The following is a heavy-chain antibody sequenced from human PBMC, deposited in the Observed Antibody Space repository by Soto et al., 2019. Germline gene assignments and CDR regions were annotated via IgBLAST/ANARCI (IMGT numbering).Heavy chain of an antibody. CDR1: VYNFTNYW. CDR2: IDPHDSYA. CDR3: ARLDCGTGCRQYFFDF. J-gene: IGHJ4*02. Sequence: GESLKISCKASVYNFTNYWITWVRRVPGKGLEWMGRIDPHDSYANYNPSFEGHVTLSVDKSVATASLQWRNLKASDTGIYYCARLDCGTGCRQYFFDFWGQGTLVTVSS. V-gene: IGHV5-10-1*01. D-gene: IGHD2-8*02.